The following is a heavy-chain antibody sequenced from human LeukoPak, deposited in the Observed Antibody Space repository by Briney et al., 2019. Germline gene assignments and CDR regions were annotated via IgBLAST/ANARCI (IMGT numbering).Heavy chain of an antibody. D-gene: IGHD3-22*01. CDR2: INSDGSST. Sequence: GGSLRLSCVASGFTFSSYWMHWVRQAPGKGLVWVSRINSDGSSTSYADCVKGRFTISRDNAKNTLYLQMNSLRAEDTAVYYCARAYYYDSSGYYEDNWFDPWGQGTLVTVSS. CDR1: GFTFSSYW. V-gene: IGHV3-74*01. CDR3: ARAYYYDSSGYYEDNWFDP. J-gene: IGHJ5*02.